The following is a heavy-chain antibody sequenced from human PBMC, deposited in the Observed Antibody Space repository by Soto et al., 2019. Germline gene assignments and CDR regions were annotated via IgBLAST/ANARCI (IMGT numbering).Heavy chain of an antibody. CDR2: IKEDGSEK. V-gene: IGHV3-7*03. D-gene: IGHD3-10*01. CDR1: GFRISNYF. J-gene: IGHJ6*02. CDR3: ARPRFRGMDV. Sequence: EVQLVESGGGLVQPGGSLRLSCVGSGFRISNYFMSWVRQAPGKGLEWVANIKEDGSEKYYVESVKGRFTISRDNAENSLYLQVNSLRDEDTAVYYCARPRFRGMDVWGQGTTVTVSS.